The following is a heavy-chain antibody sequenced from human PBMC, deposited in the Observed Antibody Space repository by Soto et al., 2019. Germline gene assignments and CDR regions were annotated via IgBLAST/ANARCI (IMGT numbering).Heavy chain of an antibody. D-gene: IGHD6-6*01. CDR2: ISAYNGNT. J-gene: IGHJ6*02. Sequence: ASVKVSCKASGYTFTSYGISWVRQAPGQGLEWMGWISAYNGNTNYAQKLQGRVTMTTDTSTSTAYMELRSLRSDDTAVYYCARDAYSSSPGDYYGMYVWGQGTTVTVS. V-gene: IGHV1-18*01. CDR1: GYTFTSYG. CDR3: ARDAYSSSPGDYYGMYV.